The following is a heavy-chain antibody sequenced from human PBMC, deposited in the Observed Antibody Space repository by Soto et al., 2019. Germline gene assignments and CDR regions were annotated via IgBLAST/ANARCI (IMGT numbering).Heavy chain of an antibody. V-gene: IGHV3-30*04. Sequence: QVQLVESGGGVVQPGRSLSLSCAVSGFTFRSYAMHWVRQAPGKGLEWVAVLSHDGSNKYYADSVKGRFTLSRDNSKNTLYLQINSLRPEDTALYYCARGPHYYDGSGSSPNFDYWGQGTLVTVFS. J-gene: IGHJ4*02. CDR3: ARGPHYYDGSGSSPNFDY. CDR2: LSHDGSNK. D-gene: IGHD3-22*01. CDR1: GFTFRSYA.